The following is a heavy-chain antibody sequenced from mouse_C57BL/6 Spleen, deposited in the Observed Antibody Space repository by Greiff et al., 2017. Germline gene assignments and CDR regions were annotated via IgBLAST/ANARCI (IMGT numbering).Heavy chain of an antibody. V-gene: IGHV1-59*01. D-gene: IGHD1-1*01. CDR3: ARGEINTVVANHAMDY. CDR1: GYTFTSYW. CDR2: IDPSDSYT. J-gene: IGHJ4*01. Sequence: QVQLQQPGAELVRPGTSVKLSCKASGYTFTSYWMHWVKQRPGQGLEWIGVIDPSDSYTNYNQKFKGKATLTVDKSSSTAYMQLSSLTSEDSAVYYCARGEINTVVANHAMDYWGQGTSVTVAS.